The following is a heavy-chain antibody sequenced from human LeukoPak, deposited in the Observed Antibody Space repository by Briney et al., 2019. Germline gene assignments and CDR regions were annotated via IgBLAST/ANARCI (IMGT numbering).Heavy chain of an antibody. Sequence: TLSLTCTVSGGSISSYYWSWIRQPPGKALEWLALIYGDDNKRYSPSLKSRLTITEDTSKNQVVLTMTNMDPVDTATYYCAHDSPGNYGMDVWGQGTTVTVSS. CDR1: GGSISSYYW. CDR2: IYGDDNK. J-gene: IGHJ6*02. CDR3: AHDSPGNYGMDV. V-gene: IGHV2-5*08. D-gene: IGHD3-10*01.